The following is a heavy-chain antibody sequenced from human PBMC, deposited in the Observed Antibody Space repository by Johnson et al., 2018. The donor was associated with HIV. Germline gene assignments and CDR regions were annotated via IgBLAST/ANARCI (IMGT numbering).Heavy chain of an antibody. J-gene: IGHJ3*02. CDR3: AKDRILSGYGPGAFDI. CDR1: GFTFSDAW. D-gene: IGHD5-12*01. CDR2: LKSKSDGGTI. V-gene: IGHV3-15*01. Sequence: VQLVESGGDLVKPGGSLRLSCAASGFTFSDAWMNWVRQAPGKGLECVGRLKSKSDGGTIDYAAPVKGRFTISRDNSKNTLYLQMNSLRAEDTAVYYCAKDRILSGYGPGAFDIWGQGTMVTVSS.